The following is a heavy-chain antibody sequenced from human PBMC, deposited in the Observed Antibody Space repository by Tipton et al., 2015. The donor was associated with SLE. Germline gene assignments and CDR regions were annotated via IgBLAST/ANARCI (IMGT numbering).Heavy chain of an antibody. J-gene: IGHJ3*02. Sequence: TLSLTCTVSGVSISTSTSYWSYWAWIRQPPGKGLEWIGHIYYSGTTDYNPSLKSRLTISVDTSKNQFSLKLSSVTAADTALYYCASPYDTSAYDSFDIWGQGTMVTVSS. CDR3: ASPYDTSAYDSFDI. CDR1: GVSISTSTSY. V-gene: IGHV4-31*03. CDR2: IYYSGTT. D-gene: IGHD3-22*01.